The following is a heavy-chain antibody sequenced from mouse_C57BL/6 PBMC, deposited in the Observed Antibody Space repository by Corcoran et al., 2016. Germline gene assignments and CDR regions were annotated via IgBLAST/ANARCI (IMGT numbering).Heavy chain of an antibody. Sequence: QIQLVQSGPELKKPGETVKISCKASGYTFTTYGMSGVKQAPGKGLKWMGWINTYSGVPTYADDFKGRFAFSLETSASTAYLQINNLKNEDTATYFCARHYGNWYFDVWGTGTTVTVSS. CDR1: GYTFTTYG. CDR2: INTYSGVP. D-gene: IGHD2-1*01. V-gene: IGHV9-3*01. CDR3: ARHYGNWYFDV. J-gene: IGHJ1*03.